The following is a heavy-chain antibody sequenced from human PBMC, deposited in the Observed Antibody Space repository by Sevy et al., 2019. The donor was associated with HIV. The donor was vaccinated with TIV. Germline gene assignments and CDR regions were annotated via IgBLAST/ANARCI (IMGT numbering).Heavy chain of an antibody. CDR2: IPYEGSNK. J-gene: IGHJ3*01. Sequence: GGSLRLSCAASGFTFSSYAMHWVRQAPGKELEWVAVIPYEGSNKYYADSVKGRFTISRDNSKNTLYLQMNSLRAEDTAVYYYARDSFLAYYYDSSGYSLGAFDLWGQGTMVTVSS. CDR3: ARDSFLAYYYDSSGYSLGAFDL. V-gene: IGHV3-30-3*01. D-gene: IGHD3-22*01. CDR1: GFTFSSYA.